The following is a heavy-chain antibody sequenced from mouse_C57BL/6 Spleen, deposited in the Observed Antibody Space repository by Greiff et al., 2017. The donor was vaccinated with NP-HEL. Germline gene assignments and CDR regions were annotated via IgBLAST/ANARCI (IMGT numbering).Heavy chain of an antibody. Sequence: EVQLQESGPGLVKPSQSLSLTCSVTGYSITSGYYWNWIRQFPGNKLEWMGYISYDGSNNYNPSLKNRISITRDTSKNQFFLKLNSVTTEDTATYYCARGGYGREDAMDYWGQGTSVTVSS. J-gene: IGHJ4*01. D-gene: IGHD1-1*01. V-gene: IGHV3-6*01. CDR2: ISYDGSN. CDR1: GYSITSGYY. CDR3: ARGGYGREDAMDY.